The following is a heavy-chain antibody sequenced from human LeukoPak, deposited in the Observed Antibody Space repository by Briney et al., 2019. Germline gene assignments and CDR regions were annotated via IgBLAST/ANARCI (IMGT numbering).Heavy chain of an antibody. D-gene: IGHD3-16*01. CDR1: GFTVSSKY. J-gene: IGHJ2*01. CDR3: TRDGGYGSYVTPSNWYFDL. V-gene: IGHV3-53*01. CDR2: IYSGGST. Sequence: GGSLRLSCAASGFTVSSKYVSWVRQAPGKGLEWVSVIYSGGSTYYADSVKGRFTISRDNSKNTLYLQMNSLRGEDTALYYCTRDGGYGSYVTPSNWYFDLWGRGTLVTVSS.